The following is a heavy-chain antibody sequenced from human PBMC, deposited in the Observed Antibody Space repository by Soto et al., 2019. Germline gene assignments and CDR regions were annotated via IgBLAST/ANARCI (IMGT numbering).Heavy chain of an antibody. CDR2: ISWNSGSI. CDR1: GFTFDDYA. Sequence: DVQLVESGGGLVQPGRSLRLSCAASGFTFDDYAMHWVRQAPGKGLEWVSGISWNSGSIGYADSVKGRFTISRDNAKNSLYVQMNSLRAEDTGLYYCAKVSTLGGWGGMDVWGQGTTVTVSS. CDR3: AKVSTLGGWGGMDV. D-gene: IGHD3-16*01. V-gene: IGHV3-9*01. J-gene: IGHJ6*02.